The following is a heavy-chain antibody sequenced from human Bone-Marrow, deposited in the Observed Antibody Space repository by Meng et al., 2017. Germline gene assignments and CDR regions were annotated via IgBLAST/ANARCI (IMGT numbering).Heavy chain of an antibody. CDR2: IYSGGST. CDR1: GFTVSSNY. V-gene: IGHV3-53*01. D-gene: IGHD3-10*01. J-gene: IGHJ4*02. Sequence: GESLKISCAASGFTVSSNYMSWVRQAPGKGLEWVSVIYSGGSTYYADSVKGRFTISRDNSKNTLYLQLISLRAEDTAVYYCAKAQGGTRITMVRGVIKPFDYWGQGTLVTVSS. CDR3: AKAQGGTRITMVRGVIKPFDY.